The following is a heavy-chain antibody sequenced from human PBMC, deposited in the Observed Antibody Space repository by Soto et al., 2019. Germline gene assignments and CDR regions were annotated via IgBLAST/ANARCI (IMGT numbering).Heavy chain of an antibody. Sequence: QVQLVESGGGVVQPGKSLRLSCAVSGFNFRSYVMHWVRQAPGKGLEWVAAISYDGSKKYYADSVKGRLSISRDNSKNTVALQMNGLRGEDTAVYYCAKGQLCTTTSCYFYYYGMDVWGQGTTVAVSS. V-gene: IGHV3-30*18. CDR1: GFNFRSYV. CDR2: ISYDGSKK. J-gene: IGHJ6*02. CDR3: AKGQLCTTTSCYFYYYGMDV. D-gene: IGHD2-2*01.